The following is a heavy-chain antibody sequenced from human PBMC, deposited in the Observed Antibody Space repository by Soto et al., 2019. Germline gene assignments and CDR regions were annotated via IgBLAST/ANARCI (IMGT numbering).Heavy chain of an antibody. J-gene: IGHJ4*02. CDR2: ISGSGGGT. CDR3: AKRRDASDKEAFDY. D-gene: IGHD2-2*01. Sequence: EVQLLESGGGLVQPGGSLRLSCAASGFTFSSYDMTWVRQAPGKGLEWVSTISGSGGGTFYSDSVTGRFSISRDNSKNALYGQMNSLRAGDTDVYYCAKRRDASDKEAFDYWGQGTLVTVSS. V-gene: IGHV3-23*01. CDR1: GFTFSSYD.